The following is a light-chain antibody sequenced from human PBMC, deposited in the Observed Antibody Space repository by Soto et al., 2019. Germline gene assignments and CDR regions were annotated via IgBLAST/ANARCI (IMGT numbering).Light chain of an antibody. Sequence: QSVLTQPASVSGSPGQSITISCTGTSSDVGGYNYVSWYQQHPGKAPKLMIYDVSNRPSGVSNRFSGSKSGNTASLTSSGLQAEDEADYYCSSYTSSSTLDVFGTGTKLTVL. CDR1: SSDVGGYNY. CDR3: SSYTSSSTLDV. V-gene: IGLV2-14*01. J-gene: IGLJ1*01. CDR2: DVS.